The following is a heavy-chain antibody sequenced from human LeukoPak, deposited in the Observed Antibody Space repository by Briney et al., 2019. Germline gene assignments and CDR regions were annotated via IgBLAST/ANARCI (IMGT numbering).Heavy chain of an antibody. CDR3: ATRGYGDYYFNY. CDR2: FDPEDGET. Sequence: ASVKVSCKISGSTLTELPMHWVRQAPGKRLEWMGGFDPEDGETIYAQKFQGRVTMTEDTSTDTAYMELSSLRSEDTVVYYCATRGYGDYYFNYWGQGTLVTVSS. J-gene: IGHJ4*02. V-gene: IGHV1-24*01. CDR1: GSTLTELP. D-gene: IGHD4-17*01.